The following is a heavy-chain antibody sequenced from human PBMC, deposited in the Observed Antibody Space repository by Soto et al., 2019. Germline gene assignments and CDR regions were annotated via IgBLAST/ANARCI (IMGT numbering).Heavy chain of an antibody. J-gene: IGHJ4*02. D-gene: IGHD6-19*01. V-gene: IGHV3-23*01. CDR3: AKDRGGGWVIDY. Sequence: EVLLLQSGGGLAQPGASLTLSCATAGFILSRHAMSWVRQAPGEGLDWVSVIGYRTTDTYYADSVKGRFTISRDESKNTVYLQMNHLRVEDTAVYYCAKDRGGGWVIDYWGQGTLVTVSS. CDR2: IGYRTTDT. CDR1: GFILSRHA.